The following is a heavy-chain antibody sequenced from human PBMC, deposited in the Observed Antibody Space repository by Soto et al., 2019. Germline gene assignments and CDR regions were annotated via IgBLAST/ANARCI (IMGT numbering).Heavy chain of an antibody. CDR1: GYTFTSYG. V-gene: IGHV1-18*01. J-gene: IGHJ6*02. Sequence: ASVKVSFKASGYTFTSYGISWVRQAPGQGLEWMGWISAYNGNTNYAQKLQGRVTMTTDTSTSTAYMELRSLRSDDTAVYYCARDSQWLSFYYGMDVWGQGTTVTVSS. CDR3: ARDSQWLSFYYGMDV. D-gene: IGHD2-8*01. CDR2: ISAYNGNT.